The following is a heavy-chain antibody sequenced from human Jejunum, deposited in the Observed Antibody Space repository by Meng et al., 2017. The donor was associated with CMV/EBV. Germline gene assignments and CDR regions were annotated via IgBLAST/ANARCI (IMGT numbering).Heavy chain of an antibody. CDR1: FTFSDYA. CDR2: ISYDGSNK. D-gene: IGHD3-3*01. J-gene: IGHJ4*02. Sequence: FTFSDYAMHWVRQAPGKGLEWVAVISYDGSNKYYADSVKGRFTISRDNSKNTLYLQMNSLRAEDTAVYYCASPPRAYYDFWTGQDSWGQGALVTVSS. V-gene: IGHV3-30-3*01. CDR3: ASPPRAYYDFWTGQDS.